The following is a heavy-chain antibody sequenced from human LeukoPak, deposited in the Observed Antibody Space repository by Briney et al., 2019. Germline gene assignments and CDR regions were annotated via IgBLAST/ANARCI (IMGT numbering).Heavy chain of an antibody. V-gene: IGHV1-69*06. Sequence: ASVKVSCKASGGAFSSYAISWVRQAPGQGLEWMGGIIPIFGTANYAQKFQGRVTITADKSTSTAYMELSSLRSEDTAVYFCARGPRGRYSFDYFDFWGQGTLVTVSS. CDR2: IIPIFGTA. CDR1: GGAFSSYA. CDR3: ARGPRGRYSFDYFDF. D-gene: IGHD3-16*01. J-gene: IGHJ4*02.